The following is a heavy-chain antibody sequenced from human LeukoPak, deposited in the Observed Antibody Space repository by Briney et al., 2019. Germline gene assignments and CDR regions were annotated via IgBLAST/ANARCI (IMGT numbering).Heavy chain of an antibody. CDR2: ISAYNGNT. Sequence: ASVKVSCKASGYTFTSYGISAVRQAPGQGLEWMGWISAYNGNTNYAQKLQGRVTMTTDTSTSTAYMELRSLRSDDTAVYYCARDKSTYDILTGYYYYMDVWGKGTTVTVSS. V-gene: IGHV1-18*01. J-gene: IGHJ6*03. CDR3: ARDKSTYDILTGYYYYMDV. CDR1: GYTFTSYG. D-gene: IGHD3-9*01.